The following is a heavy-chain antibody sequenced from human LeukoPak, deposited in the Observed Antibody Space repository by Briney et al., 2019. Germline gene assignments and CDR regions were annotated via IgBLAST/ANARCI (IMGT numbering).Heavy chain of an antibody. V-gene: IGHV3-53*01. CDR2: IYSGDNT. CDR3: AELGITMIGGV. J-gene: IGHJ6*04. Sequence: GGSLRLSCTASGLTVSSNCMSWVRQAPGKGLEWVSFIYSGDNTYYTDSVKGRFTISRDNAKNSLYLQMNSLRAEDTAVYYCAELGITMIGGVWGKGTTVTISS. CDR1: GLTVSSNC. D-gene: IGHD3-10*02.